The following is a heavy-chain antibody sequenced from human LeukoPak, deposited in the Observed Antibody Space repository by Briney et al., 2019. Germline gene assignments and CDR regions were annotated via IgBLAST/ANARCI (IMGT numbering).Heavy chain of an antibody. CDR1: GGSFSGYY. V-gene: IGHV4-34*01. CDR3: ARGDYYDSSGYRYFDY. J-gene: IGHJ4*02. CDR2: INHSGST. D-gene: IGHD3-22*01. Sequence: SETLSLTCAVYGGSFSGYYWSWIRQPPGKGLEWIGEINHSGSTNYNPSLKSRVTISVDTSKNQFSLKLSSVTAAGTAVYYCARGDYYDSSGYRYFDYWGQGTLVTVSS.